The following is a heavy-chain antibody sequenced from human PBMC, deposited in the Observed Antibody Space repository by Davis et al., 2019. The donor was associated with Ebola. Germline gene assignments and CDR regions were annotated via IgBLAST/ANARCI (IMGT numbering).Heavy chain of an antibody. CDR2: IYSGGST. CDR1: GFTVRSNY. D-gene: IGHD6-19*01. J-gene: IGHJ6*02. Sequence: GGSLRRSCAASGFTVRSNYMSWVRQAPGKGLEWVSVIYSGGSTYYADSVKGRFTISRDNSKKTLYLQMNSLRSEDTAVYYCARDQAVAGTVLYYYYGMDVWGQGTTVTVSS. CDR3: ARDQAVAGTVLYYYYGMDV. V-gene: IGHV3-53*05.